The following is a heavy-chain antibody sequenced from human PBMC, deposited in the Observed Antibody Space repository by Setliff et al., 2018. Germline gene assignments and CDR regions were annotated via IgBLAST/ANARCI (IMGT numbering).Heavy chain of an antibody. CDR2: ISYDGTIT. Sequence: GGSLRLSCAASGFLYSNNAFHWVRQTPGKGLEWVAVISYDGTITHYVDSVKGRFSISRDNTKNSLYLQMNSLRAEDTAVYYCARDFLIRGYSYGTDYWGQGTLVTVSS. V-gene: IGHV3-30*04. CDR3: ARDFLIRGYSYGTDY. CDR1: GFLYSNNA. D-gene: IGHD5-18*01. J-gene: IGHJ4*02.